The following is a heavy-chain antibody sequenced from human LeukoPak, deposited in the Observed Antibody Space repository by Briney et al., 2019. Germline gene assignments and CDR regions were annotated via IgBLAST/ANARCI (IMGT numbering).Heavy chain of an antibody. V-gene: IGHV4-39*07. CDR2: IYYSGST. CDR3: ARGYCSGGSCYLNYYYYYMDV. Sequence: SETLSLTCTVSGGSISSYYWSWIRQPPGKGLEWIGSIYYSGSTYYNPSLKSRVTISVDTSKNQFSLKLSSVTAADTAVYYCARGYCSGGSCYLNYYYYYMDVWGKGTTVTVSS. J-gene: IGHJ6*03. D-gene: IGHD2-15*01. CDR1: GGSISSYY.